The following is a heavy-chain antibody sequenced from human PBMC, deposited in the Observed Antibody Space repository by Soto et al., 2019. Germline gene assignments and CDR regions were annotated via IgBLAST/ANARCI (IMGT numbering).Heavy chain of an antibody. CDR3: ARAPSDYGEGYYFDY. J-gene: IGHJ4*02. V-gene: IGHV4-34*01. CDR1: GGSFSGYY. D-gene: IGHD4-17*01. Sequence: SETLSLTCAVYGGSFSGYYWSWIRQPPGKGLEWIGEINHSGSTNYNPSLKSRVTISVDTSKNQFSLKLSSVTAADTAVYYCARAPSDYGEGYYFDYWGQGTLVTVSS. CDR2: INHSGST.